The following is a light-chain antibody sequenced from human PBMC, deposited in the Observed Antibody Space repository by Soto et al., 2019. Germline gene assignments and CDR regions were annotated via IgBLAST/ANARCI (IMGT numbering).Light chain of an antibody. Sequence: QSALTQPASVSESPGQSITIPCTGTSSDIGGCNYVSWYQQYPGKAPKLMIYDVTNRPSGVSNRFSGSKSGNTASLTISGLQAEDEANYYCSSYTSSNSLVVFGGGTKLTVL. J-gene: IGLJ2*01. CDR1: SSDIGGCNY. V-gene: IGLV2-14*01. CDR2: DVT. CDR3: SSYTSSNSLVV.